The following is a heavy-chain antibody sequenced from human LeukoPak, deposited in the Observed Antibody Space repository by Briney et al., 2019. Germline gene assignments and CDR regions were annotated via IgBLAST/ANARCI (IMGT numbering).Heavy chain of an antibody. D-gene: IGHD6-13*01. CDR2: INPNSGGT. J-gene: IGHJ6*02. Sequence: ASVKVSCKASGYTFTGYYMHWVHQAPGQGLEWMGWINPNSGGTNYAQKFQGRVTMTRDTSISTAYMELSRLGSDDTAVYYCARDLYSSPRYYYYYGMDVWGQGTTVTVSS. CDR3: ARDLYSSPRYYYYYGMDV. CDR1: GYTFTGYY. V-gene: IGHV1-2*02.